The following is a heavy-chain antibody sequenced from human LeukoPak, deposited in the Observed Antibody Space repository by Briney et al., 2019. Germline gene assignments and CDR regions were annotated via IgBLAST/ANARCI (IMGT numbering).Heavy chain of an antibody. CDR2: IKSKTDGGTT. Sequence: PGGSLRLSCAASGFTSSNAWMSWVRQAPGKGLEWVGRIKSKTDGGTTDYAAPVKGRFTISRDDSKNTLYLQMNSLKTEDTAVYYCTWIQLWPYFFDYWGQGTLVTVSS. V-gene: IGHV3-15*01. D-gene: IGHD5-18*01. J-gene: IGHJ4*02. CDR3: TWIQLWPYFFDY. CDR1: GFTSSNAW.